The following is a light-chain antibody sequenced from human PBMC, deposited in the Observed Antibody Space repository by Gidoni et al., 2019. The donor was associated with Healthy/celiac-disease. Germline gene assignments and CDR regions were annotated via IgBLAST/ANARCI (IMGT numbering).Light chain of an antibody. CDR2: DAS. CDR3: QQRSNWPPIT. CDR1: QSVSSY. J-gene: IGKJ5*01. V-gene: IGKV3-11*01. Sequence: EIVLTQSPATLSLSPGERATLSCRASQSVSSYLAWYQQKPGQAPRLLIYDASNRVTGIPARFSGSRSGTDFILTTSSLEPEDYAVYYCQQRSNWPPITFGQGTRLEIK.